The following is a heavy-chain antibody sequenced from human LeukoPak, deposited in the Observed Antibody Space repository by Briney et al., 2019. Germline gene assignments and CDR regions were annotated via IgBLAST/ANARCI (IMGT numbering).Heavy chain of an antibody. D-gene: IGHD3-16*02. CDR2: IYYSGST. CDR1: GGSISSYY. V-gene: IGHV4-59*08. CDR3: ARHSGRDDYVWGSYRTYYYYYMDV. Sequence: SETLSLTCTVSGGSISSYYWSWIRQPPGKGLEWIGYIYYSGSTNYNPSLKSRVTISVDTSKNQFSLKLSSVTAADTAVYYCARHSGRDDYVWGSYRTYYYYYMDVWGKGTTVTISS. J-gene: IGHJ6*03.